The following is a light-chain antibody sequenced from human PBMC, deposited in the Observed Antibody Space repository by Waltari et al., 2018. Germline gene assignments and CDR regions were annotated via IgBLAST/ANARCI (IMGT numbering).Light chain of an antibody. CDR1: SSDVGAYNH. CDR2: EVN. Sequence: QSALTQPRSVSGSPGQSVTISCAGTSSDVGAYNHGSWYQQSPGTAPKLLIYEVNNRPSGVPDRFSSSKSGTTASLTISGLRAEDEADYYCCSYAGDYTMVFGGGTKLTVL. V-gene: IGLV2-11*01. CDR3: CSYAGDYTMV. J-gene: IGLJ2*01.